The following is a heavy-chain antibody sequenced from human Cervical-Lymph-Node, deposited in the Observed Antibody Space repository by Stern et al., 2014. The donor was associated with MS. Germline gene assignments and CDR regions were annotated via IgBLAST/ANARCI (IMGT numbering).Heavy chain of an antibody. CDR3: VREDGDFDY. V-gene: IGHV3-30-3*01. CDR1: GFTCSSHV. J-gene: IGHJ4*02. Sequence: VQLVEAGGGVVQPGGSLRLSCAASGFTCSSHVMHWVRQAPSKGLEWVAVIWHDENNHAYADSVKGRFTISRDNSNNTLSLQMNSLRAEDTAVYYCVREDGDFDYWGQGTLVTVSS. D-gene: IGHD2-8*01. CDR2: IWHDENNH.